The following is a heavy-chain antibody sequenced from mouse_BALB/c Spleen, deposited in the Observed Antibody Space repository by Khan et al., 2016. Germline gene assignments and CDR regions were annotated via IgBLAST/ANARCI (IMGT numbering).Heavy chain of an antibody. CDR1: GYTFTNYG. J-gene: IGHJ4*01. CDR2: INTYTGEP. D-gene: IGHD2-3*01. CDR3: ASIYAGYYVAIDCAVDY. Sequence: QIQLVQSGPELKKPGETVKISCKASGYTFTNYGMNWVKQAPGKGLKWMGWINTYTGEPTYADDFKGRFAFSLETSASTAYLQINNLKNEDTATYFCASIYAGYYVAIDCAVDYWGRGTSVTVSS. V-gene: IGHV9-3-1*01.